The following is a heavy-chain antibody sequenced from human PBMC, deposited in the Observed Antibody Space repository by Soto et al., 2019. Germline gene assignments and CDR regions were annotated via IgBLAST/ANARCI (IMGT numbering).Heavy chain of an antibody. Sequence: QVQLVQSGAEVKKPGSSVKVSCKASGGTFSNYVVNWVRQAPGQGLEWMGRIIPISGAANYAQKFQGRVTITADNSTSTSYMELSSLRSEDPAVYYCARDMTRTVVPYFDFWGQGTLVTVSS. D-gene: IGHD1-7*01. CDR1: GGTFSNYV. CDR2: IIPISGAA. J-gene: IGHJ4*02. V-gene: IGHV1-69*06. CDR3: ARDMTRTVVPYFDF.